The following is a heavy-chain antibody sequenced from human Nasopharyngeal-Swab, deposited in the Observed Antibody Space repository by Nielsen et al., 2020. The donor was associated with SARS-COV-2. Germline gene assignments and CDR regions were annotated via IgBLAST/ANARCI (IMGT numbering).Heavy chain of an antibody. V-gene: IGHV3-74*01. D-gene: IGHD6-19*01. Sequence: GESLKISCAASGFTFNTYAISWVRQAPGKGPEWVSRIDNDGRRTFYADLVKGRFTISRDNAKNTLYLQMNSLSAEDTALYYCVKYGSGWGQGTLVTVSS. CDR2: IDNDGRRT. CDR3: VKYGSG. J-gene: IGHJ4*02. CDR1: GFTFNTYA.